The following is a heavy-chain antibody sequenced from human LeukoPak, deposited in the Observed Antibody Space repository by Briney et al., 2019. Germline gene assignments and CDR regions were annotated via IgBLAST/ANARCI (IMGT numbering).Heavy chain of an antibody. CDR1: GFTFSKSA. D-gene: IGHD2-2*02. Sequence: GGSLRLSCAVSGFTFSKSAMSWVRQAPGKGLEWVSAISGSGGSTYYADSVKGRFSISRDNSNNVLHLQMESLRAEDTAIYYCAKCLDTRDLFSWLDPWGQGTLVTVSS. V-gene: IGHV3-23*01. CDR2: ISGSGGST. J-gene: IGHJ5*02. CDR3: AKCLDTRDLFSWLDP.